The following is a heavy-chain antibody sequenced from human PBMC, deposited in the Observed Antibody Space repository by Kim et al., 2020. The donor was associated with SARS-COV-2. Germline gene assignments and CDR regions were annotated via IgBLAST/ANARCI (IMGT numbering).Heavy chain of an antibody. Sequence: GGSLRLSCAASGFTVSSNYMSWVRQAPGKGLEWVSVIYSGGSTYYADSVKGRFTISRDNSKNTLYLQMNSLRAEDTAVYYCASTTEEYYYYYGMDVWGQGTTVTVSS. CDR3: ASTTEEYYYYYGMDV. D-gene: IGHD4-17*01. CDR2: IYSGGST. V-gene: IGHV3-66*01. CDR1: GFTVSSNY. J-gene: IGHJ6*02.